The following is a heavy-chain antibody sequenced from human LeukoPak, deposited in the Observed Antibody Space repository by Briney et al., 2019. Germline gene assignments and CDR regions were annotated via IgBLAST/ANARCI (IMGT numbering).Heavy chain of an antibody. CDR2: IYTGDSDT. J-gene: IGHJ4*02. D-gene: IGHD3-3*01. CDR1: GYSFTRYW. Sequence: GESLKISCKGSGYSFTRYWIGWVRQTPGKGLEWMGIIYTGDSDTRYSPSFQGEVTISADKSISTAYLQWSSLKDSDTAMYYCARTTYYDFWSGQGVDYWGQGTLVTVSS. V-gene: IGHV5-51*01. CDR3: ARTTYYDFWSGQGVDY.